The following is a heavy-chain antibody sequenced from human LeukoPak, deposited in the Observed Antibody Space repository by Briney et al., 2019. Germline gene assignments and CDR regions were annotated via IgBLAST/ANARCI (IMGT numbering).Heavy chain of an antibody. J-gene: IGHJ4*02. CDR1: GFTFSSYW. V-gene: IGHV3-7*04. D-gene: IGHD6-6*01. CDR2: IKQVGTEK. Sequence: GGSLRLSCAASGFTFSSYWMSWVRQAPGEGLEWVANIKQVGTEKYYMDSVKGRFSISRDNAKNSLYLQMNALRAEDTAVYYCARDVRPDYWGQGTLVTVST. CDR3: ARDVRPDY.